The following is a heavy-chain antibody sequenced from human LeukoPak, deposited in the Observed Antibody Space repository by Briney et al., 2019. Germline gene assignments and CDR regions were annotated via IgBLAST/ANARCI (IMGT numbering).Heavy chain of an antibody. Sequence: GGSLRLSCAASGFIVSSNYMSWVRQAPGKGLEWVSVFYPGGSTYYADSVKGRFTISRDNSKNTLYLQMNSLRAEDTAVYYCTKGLWAGVSAARDWGQGTLVTVSS. CDR1: GFIVSSNY. D-gene: IGHD3-10*01. CDR3: TKGLWAGVSAARD. V-gene: IGHV3-53*01. CDR2: FYPGGST. J-gene: IGHJ4*02.